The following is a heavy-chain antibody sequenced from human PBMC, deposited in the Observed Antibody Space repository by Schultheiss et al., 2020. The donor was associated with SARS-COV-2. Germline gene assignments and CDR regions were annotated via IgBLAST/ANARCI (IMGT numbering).Heavy chain of an antibody. Sequence: LSLTCAVYGGSFSGYYWSWIRQAPGKGLEWVSAISGSGGSTYYADSVKGRFTISRDNSKNTLYLQMNSLRAEDTAVYYCAKDRRYYYDSSGYPPPDYWGQGTLVTVAS. CDR2: ISGSGGST. V-gene: IGHV3-23*01. D-gene: IGHD3-22*01. J-gene: IGHJ4*02. CDR3: AKDRRYYYDSSGYPPPDY. CDR1: GGSFSGYY.